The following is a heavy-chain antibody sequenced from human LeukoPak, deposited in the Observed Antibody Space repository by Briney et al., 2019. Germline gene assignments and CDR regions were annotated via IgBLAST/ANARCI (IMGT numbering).Heavy chain of an antibody. V-gene: IGHV3-21*01. J-gene: IGHJ4*02. D-gene: IGHD6-19*01. CDR1: GFTFSSYS. CDR2: ISSSSRYI. Sequence: PGGSLRLSCAASGFTFSSYSMNWVRQAPGKGLEWASFISSSSRYIYYADSVKGRFTISRDNAKNSLYLQMNSLRVEDTAVYYCARDNGWGRYYFDSWGQGTLATVSS. CDR3: ARDNGWGRYYFDS.